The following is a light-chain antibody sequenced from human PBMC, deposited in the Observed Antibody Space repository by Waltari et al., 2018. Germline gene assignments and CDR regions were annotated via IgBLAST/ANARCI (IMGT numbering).Light chain of an antibody. J-gene: IGKJ2*01. CDR1: QSVSSNY. Sequence: EIVLTQSPGTLPLSPGESAALSCRASQSVSSNYLAWYQTKPGQAPRLLICGALSRATGIPDRFRGRGSGTDFTLTISGLEPEDFAVYYCQQYARSPITFGQGTKLEMK. V-gene: IGKV3-20*01. CDR3: QQYARSPIT. CDR2: GAL.